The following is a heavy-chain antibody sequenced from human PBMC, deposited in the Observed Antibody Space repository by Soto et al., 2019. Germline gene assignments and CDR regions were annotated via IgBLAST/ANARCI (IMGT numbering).Heavy chain of an antibody. CDR3: ATAFRWLQLRYYFDY. Sequence: ASVKVSCKASGYIFTKYASSWVRQAPGQGLEWMGWISTYNGETIYAQKFQGRVTMTEDTSTDTAYMELSSLRSEDTAVYYCATAFRWLQLRYYFDYWGQGTLVTVSS. CDR2: ISTYNGET. CDR1: GYIFTKYA. V-gene: IGHV1-18*01. J-gene: IGHJ4*02. D-gene: IGHD5-12*01.